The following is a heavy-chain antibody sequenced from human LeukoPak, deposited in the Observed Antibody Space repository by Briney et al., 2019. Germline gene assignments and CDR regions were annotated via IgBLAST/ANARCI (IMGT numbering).Heavy chain of an antibody. V-gene: IGHV3-15*01. J-gene: IGHJ4*02. D-gene: IGHD3-10*01. CDR1: GFTFSNVW. CDR3: TKDHGSGSYYFDY. Sequence: PGGSLILSCAASGFTFSNVWMSWVRQAPGKGLEWVGRIKSKTDGGTVDYAAPVKGRFTISRDDLKNTLYLEMNSLKTEDTAVYYCTKDHGSGSYYFDYWGQGTLVTVSS. CDR2: IKSKTDGGTV.